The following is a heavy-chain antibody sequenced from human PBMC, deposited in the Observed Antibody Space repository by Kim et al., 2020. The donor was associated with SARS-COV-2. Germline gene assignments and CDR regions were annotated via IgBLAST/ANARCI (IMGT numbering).Heavy chain of an antibody. CDR3: AREPQGSSWYYFDY. V-gene: IGHV1-18*01. D-gene: IGHD6-13*01. CDR2: ISAYNGNT. J-gene: IGHJ4*02. CDR1: GYTFTSYG. Sequence: ASVKVSCKASGYTFTSYGISWVRQAPGQGLEWMGWISAYNGNTNYAQKLQGRVTMTTDTSTSTAYMELRSLRSDDTAVYYCAREPQGSSWYYFDYWGQGTLVTVSS.